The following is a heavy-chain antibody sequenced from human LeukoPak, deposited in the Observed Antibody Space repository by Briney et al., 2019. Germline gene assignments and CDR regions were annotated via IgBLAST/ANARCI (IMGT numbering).Heavy chain of an antibody. J-gene: IGHJ4*02. CDR2: MNPNSGNT. CDR1: GYTFTSYD. Sequence: ASVKVSCKASGYTFTSYDIHWVRQATGQGLEWMGWMNPNSGNTGYAQKFQGRVTMTRNTSISTAYMELSSLRSEDTAVYYCARDAPLRSTGDQSIDYWGQGTLVTVSS. CDR3: ARDAPLRSTGDQSIDY. V-gene: IGHV1-8*01. D-gene: IGHD7-27*01.